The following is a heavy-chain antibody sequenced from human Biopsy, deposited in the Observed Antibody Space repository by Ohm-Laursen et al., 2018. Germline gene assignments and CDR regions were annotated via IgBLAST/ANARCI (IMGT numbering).Heavy chain of an antibody. Sequence: SSVKVSCKASGGTFITYAFNWVRQAPGQGLEWMGGIIPMFGPASYAQKFQGRVTITADESTSTAYMELSSLRSEDTAVYYCARDYQPYLVTIHYYYYGMDVWGQGTTVTVSS. CDR3: ARDYQPYLVTIHYYYYGMDV. J-gene: IGHJ6*02. CDR2: IIPMFGPA. CDR1: GGTFITYA. D-gene: IGHD2-2*01. V-gene: IGHV1-69*01.